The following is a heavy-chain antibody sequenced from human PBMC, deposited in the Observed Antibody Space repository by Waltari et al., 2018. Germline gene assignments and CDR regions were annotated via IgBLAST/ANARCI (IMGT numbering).Heavy chain of an antibody. CDR1: GGSIRDSY. CDR3: QQQLVRWFDP. J-gene: IGHJ5*02. V-gene: IGHV4-34*02. D-gene: IGHD6-13*01. Sequence: QMHLQQRGAGLLRPSETLPLPCTVYGGSIRDSYWSWIHQTPGKGLEWIGEVNHSGTTHYNPALESRVTVSIGTSKNQFFLTLRSVTAADTAVYYCQQQLVRWFDPWGQGTLVTVSS. CDR2: VNHSGTT.